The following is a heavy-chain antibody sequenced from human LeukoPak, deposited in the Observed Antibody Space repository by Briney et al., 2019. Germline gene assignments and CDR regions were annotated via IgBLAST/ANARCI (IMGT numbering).Heavy chain of an antibody. CDR3: AKDLRVRIAVAGTMGNWFDP. Sequence: GGSLRLSCAASGFTFSSYAMSWVRQAPGKGLEWVSAISGSGGSTYYADSVKGRFTISRDNSKNTLYLQMNSLRAEDTAVYYCAKDLRVRIAVAGTMGNWFDPWGQGTLVTVSS. CDR2: ISGSGGST. J-gene: IGHJ5*02. D-gene: IGHD6-19*01. CDR1: GFTFSSYA. V-gene: IGHV3-23*01.